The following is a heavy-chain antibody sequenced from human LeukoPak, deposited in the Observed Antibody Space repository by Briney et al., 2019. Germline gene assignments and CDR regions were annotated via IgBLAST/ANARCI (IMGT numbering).Heavy chain of an antibody. Sequence: PGGSLRLSCETSGFAFSDYFMSWIRQAPGKGLEWVSYISGSGRTIYYGDSVKGRFTISRDNAKNSLYLQMNSLRAEDTAVYYCATYTNWVAGDVWGQGTSVSVSS. CDR1: GFAFSDYF. D-gene: IGHD1-1*01. CDR3: ATYTNWVAGDV. V-gene: IGHV3-11*04. CDR2: ISGSGRTI. J-gene: IGHJ6*02.